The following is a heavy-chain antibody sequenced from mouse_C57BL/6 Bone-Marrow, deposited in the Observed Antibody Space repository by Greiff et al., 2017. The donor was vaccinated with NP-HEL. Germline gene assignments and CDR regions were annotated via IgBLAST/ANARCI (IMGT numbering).Heavy chain of an antibody. V-gene: IGHV5-2*03. CDR1: EYEFPSHD. CDR2: INSDGGST. D-gene: IGHD2-12*01. J-gene: IGHJ3*01. Sequence: EVMLVESGGGLVQPGESLKLSCESNEYEFPSHDMSWVRKTPEKRLELVAAINSDGGSTYYPDTMARRFISSIYNTKKTLYLQMRSLRSEDTALYYCARRLRAWFAYWGQGTLVTVSA. CDR3: ARRLRAWFAY.